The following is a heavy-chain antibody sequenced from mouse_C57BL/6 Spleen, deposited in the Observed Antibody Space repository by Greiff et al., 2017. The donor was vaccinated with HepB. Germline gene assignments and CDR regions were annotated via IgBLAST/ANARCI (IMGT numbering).Heavy chain of an antibody. CDR2: INYDGSST. CDR1: GFTFSDYY. D-gene: IGHD2-4*01. J-gene: IGHJ4*01. Sequence: EVKLVESEGGLVQPGSSMKLSCTASGFTFSDYYMAWVRQVPEKGLEWVANINYDGSSTYYLDSLKSRFIISRDNAKNILYLQMSSLKSEDTATYYCARSGVYDYEDYYAMDYWGQGTSVTVSS. CDR3: ARSGVYDYEDYYAMDY. V-gene: IGHV5-16*01.